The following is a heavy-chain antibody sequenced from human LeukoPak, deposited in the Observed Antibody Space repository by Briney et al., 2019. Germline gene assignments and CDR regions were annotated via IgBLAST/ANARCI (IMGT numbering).Heavy chain of an antibody. Sequence: SVKVSCKASGGTFSNYAVSWVRQAPGQGLEWMGRFIPIFGTTSYAQKFQGRVTITTDESTSTAYMELSSLRSEDTAVYYCATPWRMVGAPGGPVFAFDIWGQGTMVIVSS. J-gene: IGHJ3*02. V-gene: IGHV1-69*05. CDR2: FIPIFGTT. CDR1: GGTFSNYA. D-gene: IGHD1-26*01. CDR3: ATPWRMVGAPGGPVFAFDI.